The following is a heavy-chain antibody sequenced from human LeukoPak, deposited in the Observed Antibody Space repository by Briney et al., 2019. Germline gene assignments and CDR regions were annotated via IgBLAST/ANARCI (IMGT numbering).Heavy chain of an antibody. CDR2: ISNDGTNK. CDR3: AKGRRWELSYFDY. V-gene: IGHV3-30-3*01. D-gene: IGHD1-26*01. CDR1: GFTFSTYA. J-gene: IGHJ4*02. Sequence: GGSLRLSCAASGFTFSTYAMHWVRQAPGKGLEWVAIISNDGTNKYYADSVKGRFTISRDISRNTLHLQMDSLRAEDTAVYYCAKGRRWELSYFDYWGQGTLVTVSS.